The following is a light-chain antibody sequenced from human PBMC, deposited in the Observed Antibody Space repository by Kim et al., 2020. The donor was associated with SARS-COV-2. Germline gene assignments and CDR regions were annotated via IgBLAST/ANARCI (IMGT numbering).Light chain of an antibody. V-gene: IGLV3-21*04. CDR3: QVWDSSSDVV. CDR2: YDS. J-gene: IGLJ2*01. Sequence: VAQGKTARITGGGNNSGSKSVHWYQQKPGQAPVLVIYYDSDRPSGIPERFSGSNSGNTATLTISRVEAGDEADYYWQVWDSSSDVVFGGGTQLTVL. CDR1: NSGSKS.